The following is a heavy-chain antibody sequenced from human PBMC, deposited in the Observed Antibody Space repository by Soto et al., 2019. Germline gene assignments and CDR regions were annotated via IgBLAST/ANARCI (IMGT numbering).Heavy chain of an antibody. J-gene: IGHJ6*02. Sequence: QVQLVESGGGVVQPGRSLRLSCAASGFTFSSYGMHWVRQAPGKGLEWVAVIWYDGSNKYYADSVKGRFTISRDNSKNTLYLQMNSLRAEDTGVYYCAREAGTTRYYGMDVWGQGTTVTVSS. CDR3: AREAGTTRYYGMDV. V-gene: IGHV3-33*01. CDR1: GFTFSSYG. CDR2: IWYDGSNK. D-gene: IGHD1-7*01.